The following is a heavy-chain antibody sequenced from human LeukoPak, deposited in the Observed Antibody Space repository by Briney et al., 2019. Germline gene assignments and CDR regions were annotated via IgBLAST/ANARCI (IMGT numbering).Heavy chain of an antibody. V-gene: IGHV1-8*01. CDR3: ARAQRYCGSTSCYAPVAF. Sequence: GASVKVSCKASGYTFTSYDINWVRQATGQGLEWMGWMNPNSGNTDYAQKFQGRVTMTRNTSITTAYMELSSLGSEDTAVYYCARAQRYCGSTSCYAPVAFWGQGTLVTVSS. J-gene: IGHJ4*02. D-gene: IGHD2-2*01. CDR1: GYTFTSYD. CDR2: MNPNSGNT.